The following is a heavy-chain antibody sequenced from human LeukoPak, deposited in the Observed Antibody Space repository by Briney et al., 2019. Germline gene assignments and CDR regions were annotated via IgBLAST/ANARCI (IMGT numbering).Heavy chain of an antibody. CDR2: INHSRST. CDR3: ARGPTYYGSGQNWFDP. Sequence: SKTLSLTCAVYGGSFSGYYWSWIRQPPGKGLEWIGEINHSRSTNYNPSLKSRVTISVDTSKNQFSLKLSSVTAADTAVYYCARGPTYYGSGQNWFDPWGQGTLVTVSS. CDR1: GGSFSGYY. D-gene: IGHD3-10*01. V-gene: IGHV4-34*01. J-gene: IGHJ5*02.